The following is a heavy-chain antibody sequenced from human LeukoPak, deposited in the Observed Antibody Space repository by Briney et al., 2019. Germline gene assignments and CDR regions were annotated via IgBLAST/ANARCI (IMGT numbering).Heavy chain of an antibody. CDR2: INPNSGGT. CDR1: GYTFTGYY. D-gene: IGHD2-21*02. Sequence: ASVKVSCKASGYTFTGYYIHWVRQAPGQGLEWMGWINPNSGGTIYAQKFQGRVTMTRDTSISTAYMELSRLTSDDTAVYYCAKSAGLAYCGGDCGIFDYWGQGTLVTVSS. J-gene: IGHJ4*02. V-gene: IGHV1-2*02. CDR3: AKSAGLAYCGGDCGIFDY.